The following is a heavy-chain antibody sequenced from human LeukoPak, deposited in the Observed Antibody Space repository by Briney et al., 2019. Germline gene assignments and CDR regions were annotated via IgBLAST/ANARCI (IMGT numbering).Heavy chain of an antibody. J-gene: IGHJ4*02. CDR1: GLAVSNNY. Sequence: GGSLRLSCTASGLAVSNNYLSWVRQAPGKGLEWVSVLYTGGATYYADSVKGRFTISRDNSKNTLYLQMNSLRAEDTAVYYCAKMGQQLVQAYFDYWGQGTLVTVSS. D-gene: IGHD6-13*01. CDR2: LYTGGAT. CDR3: AKMGQQLVQAYFDY. V-gene: IGHV3-53*01.